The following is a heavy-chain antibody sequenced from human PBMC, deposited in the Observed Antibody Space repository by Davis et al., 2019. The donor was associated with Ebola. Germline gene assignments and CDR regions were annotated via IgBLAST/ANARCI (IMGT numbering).Heavy chain of an antibody. CDR1: GFTFSSYW. D-gene: IGHD5-24*01. CDR3: ARSRWGVEMATIQGYYFDY. Sequence: PGGSLRLSCAASGFTFSSYWMSWVRQAPGKGLEWVANIKQDGSEKYYVDSVKGRFTISRDNAKNSLYLQMNSLRAEDTAVYYCARSRWGVEMATIQGYYFDYWGQGTLVTVSS. J-gene: IGHJ4*02. CDR2: IKQDGSEK. V-gene: IGHV3-7*03.